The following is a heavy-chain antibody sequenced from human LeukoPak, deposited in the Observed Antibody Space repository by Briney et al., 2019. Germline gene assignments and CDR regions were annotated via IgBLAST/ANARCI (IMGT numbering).Heavy chain of an antibody. CDR3: AIRSGGSCYWSPWCAFDI. D-gene: IGHD2-15*01. J-gene: IGHJ3*02. CDR1: GYTFTGYY. V-gene: IGHV1-2*02. CDR2: INPNSGGT. Sequence: ASVKVSCKASGYTFTGYYMHWVRQAPGQGLEWMGWINPNSGGTNYAQKFQGRVTVTRDTSISTAYMELSRLRSDDTAVYYCAIRSGGSCYWSPWCAFDIWGQGTMVTVSS.